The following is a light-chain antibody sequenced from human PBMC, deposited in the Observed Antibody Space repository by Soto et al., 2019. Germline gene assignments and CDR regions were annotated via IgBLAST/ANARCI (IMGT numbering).Light chain of an antibody. V-gene: IGKV3-20*01. Sequence: EVVLTQSPGTLSLSPRERATLSCRASQSVSNNYLAWYQHKPGQAPRLLIYGASNSAPGIPDRFSGSGSGPDFTLTISRLEPEDFAVYYCQQYAASPRTFGRGTLVEV. CDR2: GAS. CDR3: QQYAASPRT. CDR1: QSVSNNY. J-gene: IGKJ1*01.